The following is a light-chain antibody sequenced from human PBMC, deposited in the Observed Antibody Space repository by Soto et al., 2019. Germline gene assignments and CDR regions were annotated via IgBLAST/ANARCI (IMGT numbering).Light chain of an antibody. V-gene: IGKV1-8*01. Sequence: AILMTQYPSSFSASTGDKVTITCRASQPISSYLEWYQQKPGRAPKVLIYATSTLQSGVPSRFSGSGSGPDFTLTINNLQSEDSASYYCHQYYGYPYTFGQWTKLEI. J-gene: IGKJ2*01. CDR1: QPISSY. CDR2: ATS. CDR3: HQYYGYPYT.